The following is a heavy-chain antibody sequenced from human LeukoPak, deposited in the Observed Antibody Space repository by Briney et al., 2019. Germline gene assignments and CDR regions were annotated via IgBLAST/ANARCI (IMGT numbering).Heavy chain of an antibody. CDR3: AREAYGDYEYYFDY. CDR2: INWNGGST. D-gene: IGHD4-17*01. Sequence: PGGSLRLSCAASGFTFDDYGMSWVRQAPGKGLEWVSGINWNGGSTGYADSVKGRFTISRDNAKNSLYLQMNSLRAEDTASYYCAREAYGDYEYYFDYWGQGTLVTVSS. V-gene: IGHV3-20*04. J-gene: IGHJ4*02. CDR1: GFTFDDYG.